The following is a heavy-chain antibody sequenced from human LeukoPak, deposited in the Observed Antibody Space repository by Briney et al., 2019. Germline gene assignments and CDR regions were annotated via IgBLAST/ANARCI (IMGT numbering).Heavy chain of an antibody. D-gene: IGHD4-17*01. V-gene: IGHV3-30*18. CDR3: AKGARYGPWDY. Sequence: GGSLRLSCAASGFTFSSYSMNWVRQAPGKGLEWVAFKSNDGNNEYYSDSVKGRFTVSRDNSKNMLYLQMNSLRGEDTAVYYCAKGARYGPWDYWGRGTLLTVSS. CDR1: GFTFSSYS. J-gene: IGHJ4*02. CDR2: KSNDGNNE.